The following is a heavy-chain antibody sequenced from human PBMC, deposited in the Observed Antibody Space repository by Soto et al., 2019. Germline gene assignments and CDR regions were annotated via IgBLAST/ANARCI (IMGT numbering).Heavy chain of an antibody. V-gene: IGHV5-51*01. CDR3: ARKDKSGYFNWFDP. CDR1: GYKFTSSW. Sequence: PGESLKISCRTSGYKFTSSWISCCLEMPGKGLEWMGIIFPSDSDTRYSPSFQGQVTISADRSTSTVFLQWASLKASDTAVYFCARKDKSGYFNWFDPWGQGTLVTVSS. CDR2: IFPSDSDT. D-gene: IGHD3-22*01. J-gene: IGHJ5*02.